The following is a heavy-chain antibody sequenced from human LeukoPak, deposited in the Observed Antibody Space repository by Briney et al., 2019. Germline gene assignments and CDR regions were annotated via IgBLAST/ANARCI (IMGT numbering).Heavy chain of an antibody. V-gene: IGHV1-69*04. J-gene: IGHJ4*02. CDR2: IIPILGIA. D-gene: IGHD3-22*01. CDR3: ARDPTPYYYDSSGYYPKKRGFDY. CDR1: GGTFSSYA. Sequence: GASVKVSCKASGGTFSSYAISWVRQAPGQGLEWMGRIIPILGIANYAQKFQGRVTITADKSTGTAYMELSSLRSEDTAVYYCARDPTPYYYDSSGYYPKKRGFDYWGQGTLVTVSS.